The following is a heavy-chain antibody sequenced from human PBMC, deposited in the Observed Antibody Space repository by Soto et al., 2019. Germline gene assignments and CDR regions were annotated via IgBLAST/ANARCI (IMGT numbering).Heavy chain of an antibody. CDR2: INPNSGGT. D-gene: IGHD2-15*01. Sequence: QVQLVQSGAEVKKPGASVKVSCKASGYTFTGYYIHWVRQAPGQGLEWMGWINPNSGGTNYAQKFQGRVTMTRDTSISTAYMELSRLRSDDTAVYYCARAEGYCSAGSCSAFDYWGQGTLVTVSS. J-gene: IGHJ4*02. CDR3: ARAEGYCSAGSCSAFDY. V-gene: IGHV1-2*02. CDR1: GYTFTGYY.